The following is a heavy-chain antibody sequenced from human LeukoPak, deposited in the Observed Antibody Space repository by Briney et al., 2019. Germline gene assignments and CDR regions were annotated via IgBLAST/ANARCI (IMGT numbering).Heavy chain of an antibody. Sequence: GGSLRLSCAASGFSLTNYTMNWVRQAPGKGLEWVSSITSSSTYIYYADSVQGRFTISRDNAKNSLYLQMNSLRPEDTAVYYCAEVKLATAGGRGFDYWGQGTLVTVSS. CDR3: AEVKLATAGGRGFDY. CDR1: GFSLTNYT. J-gene: IGHJ4*02. D-gene: IGHD1-14*01. V-gene: IGHV3-21*04. CDR2: ITSSSTYI.